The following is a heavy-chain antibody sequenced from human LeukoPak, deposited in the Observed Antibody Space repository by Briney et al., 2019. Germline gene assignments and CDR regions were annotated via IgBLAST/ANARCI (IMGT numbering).Heavy chain of an antibody. CDR1: GYTFTSYD. CDR3: ARTSFYYDFWSGIRNVGYYFDY. V-gene: IGHV1-8*03. D-gene: IGHD3-3*01. CDR2: MNPNSGNT. Sequence: VASVKVSCKAFGYTFTSYDINWVRQATGQGLEWMGWMNPNSGNTGYAQKFQGRVTITRNTSISTAYMELSSLRSEDTAVYYCARTSFYYDFWSGIRNVGYYFDYWGQGTLVTVSS. J-gene: IGHJ4*02.